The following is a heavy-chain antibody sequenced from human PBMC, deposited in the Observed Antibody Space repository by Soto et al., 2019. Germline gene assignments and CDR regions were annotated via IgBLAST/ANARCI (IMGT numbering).Heavy chain of an antibody. CDR3: VQSPMTVAGRGRGY. V-gene: IGHV3-23*01. J-gene: IGHJ4*02. Sequence: EVQVLESGGGLVQPGGSLRLSCAAYGFTFVNYGMSWVRQAPGKGLEYVSVISGGGGDFTYYADSVAGRFTISRDNFRSTLYLQMISLRGEDTAVYYCVQSPMTVAGRGRGYWGQGILVTVSS. CDR2: ISGGGGDFT. CDR1: GFTFVNYG. D-gene: IGHD6-19*01.